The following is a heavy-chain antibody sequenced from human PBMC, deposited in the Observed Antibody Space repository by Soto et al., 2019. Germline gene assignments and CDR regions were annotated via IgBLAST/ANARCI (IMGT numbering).Heavy chain of an antibody. V-gene: IGHV3-30-3*01. Sequence: GGSLRLSCAASGFTFSSYAMHWVRQAPGKGLEWVAVISYDGSNKYYADSVKGRFTISRDNSKNTLYLQMNSLRAEDTAVYYCARGSSSWYLDYWGQGTLVTVSS. CDR2: ISYDGSNK. J-gene: IGHJ4*02. CDR3: ARGSSSWYLDY. D-gene: IGHD6-13*01. CDR1: GFTFSSYA.